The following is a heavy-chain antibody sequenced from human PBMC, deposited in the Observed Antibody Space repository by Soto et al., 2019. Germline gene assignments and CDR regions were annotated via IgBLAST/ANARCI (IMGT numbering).Heavy chain of an antibody. Sequence: GGSLRLSCAASGFTFSSYAMSWVRQAPGKGLEWVSAISGSGGSTYYADSVKGRFTISRDNSKNTLYLQMNSLRAEDTAVYYCAKTRSPAVAGTRWFDPWGQGTLVTSPQ. CDR1: GFTFSSYA. J-gene: IGHJ5*02. D-gene: IGHD6-19*01. CDR3: AKTRSPAVAGTRWFDP. CDR2: ISGSGGST. V-gene: IGHV3-23*01.